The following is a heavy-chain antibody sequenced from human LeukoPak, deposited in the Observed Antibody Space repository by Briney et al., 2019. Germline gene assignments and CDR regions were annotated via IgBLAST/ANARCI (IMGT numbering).Heavy chain of an antibody. J-gene: IGHJ4*02. V-gene: IGHV3-23*01. CDR1: GFTFSNYP. CDR3: ARDWGY. D-gene: IGHD7-27*01. Sequence: GGSLRLSCAASGFTFSNYPMNWVRQAPGKGLEWVSVISSGGSTSYADSVKGRCTISRDNSKNTVYLQMNSLRAEDTAIYYCARDWGYWGQGILVTVPS. CDR2: ISSGGST.